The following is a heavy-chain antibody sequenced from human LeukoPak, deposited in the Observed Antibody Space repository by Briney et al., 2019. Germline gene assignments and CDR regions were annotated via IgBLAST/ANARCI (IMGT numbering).Heavy chain of an antibody. V-gene: IGHV3-23*01. CDR3: AKDASSWFEYFPH. D-gene: IGHD2-2*01. CDR2: ISGSGGST. J-gene: IGHJ1*01. Sequence: GESLKISCAASGFTFSSYAMTWVRQAPGKGLEWVSGISGSGGSTFYADSVKGRFTISRDNYKATLYLRIKSLGAADTAVYYCAKDASSWFEYFPHWGQGTLVSVSS. CDR1: GFTFSSYA.